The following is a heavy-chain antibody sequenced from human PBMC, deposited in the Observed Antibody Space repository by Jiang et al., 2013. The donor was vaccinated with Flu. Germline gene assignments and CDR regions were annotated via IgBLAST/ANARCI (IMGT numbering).Heavy chain of an antibody. CDR3: ARVSSYYDSSGYYYSYDAFDI. D-gene: IGHD3-22*01. Sequence: QSGSELKKPGASVKVSCKASGYTFTSYAMNWVRQAPGQGLEWMGWINTNTGNPTYAQGFTGRFVFSLDTSVSTAYLQISSLKAEDTAVYYCARVSSYYDSSGYYYSYDAFDIWGQGTMVTVSS. V-gene: IGHV7-4-1*02. CDR1: GYTFTSYA. CDR2: INTNTGNP. J-gene: IGHJ3*02.